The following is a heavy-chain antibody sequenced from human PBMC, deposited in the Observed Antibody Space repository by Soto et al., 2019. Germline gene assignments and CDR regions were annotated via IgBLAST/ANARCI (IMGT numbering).Heavy chain of an antibody. CDR1: GGSISSYY. V-gene: IGHV4-59*01. CDR3: ARGGQWLAHYYYGMDV. D-gene: IGHD6-19*01. J-gene: IGHJ6*02. Sequence: QVQLQESGPGLVKPSETLSLTCTVSGGSISSYYWSWIRQPPGKGLEWIGYIYYSGSTNYNPSLKSRVTISVDTSKNQFSLKLSYVTAADTAVYYCARGGQWLAHYYYGMDVWGQGTTVTVSS. CDR2: IYYSGST.